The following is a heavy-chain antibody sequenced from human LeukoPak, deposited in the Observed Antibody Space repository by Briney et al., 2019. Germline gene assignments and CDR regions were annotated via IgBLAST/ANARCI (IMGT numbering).Heavy chain of an antibody. V-gene: IGHV3-30-3*01. CDR2: ISYDGSNK. J-gene: IGHJ2*01. D-gene: IGHD4-23*01. CDR1: GFAFSTYA. Sequence: GRSLRLSCAASGFAFSTYAMNWVRQAPGKGLEWVAVISYDGSNKYYADSVKGRFPISRDNSKNTLYLQMNSLRAEDTAVYYCAKDSGYGGDDLWGRGTLVTVSS. CDR3: AKDSGYGGDDL.